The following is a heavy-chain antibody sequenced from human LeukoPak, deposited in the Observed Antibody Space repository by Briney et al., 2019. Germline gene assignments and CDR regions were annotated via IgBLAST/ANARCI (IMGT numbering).Heavy chain of an antibody. V-gene: IGHV3-21*01. CDR1: GFTFSSYS. CDR3: ARDLGDTYAFDI. J-gene: IGHJ3*02. CDR2: ISSSSSYI. D-gene: IGHD3-16*01. Sequence: GGSLRPSCAASGFTFSSYSMNWVRQAPGKGLEWVSSISSSSSYIYYADSVKGRFTISRDNAKNSLYLQMNSLRAEDTAVYYCARDLGDTYAFDIWGQGTMVTVSS.